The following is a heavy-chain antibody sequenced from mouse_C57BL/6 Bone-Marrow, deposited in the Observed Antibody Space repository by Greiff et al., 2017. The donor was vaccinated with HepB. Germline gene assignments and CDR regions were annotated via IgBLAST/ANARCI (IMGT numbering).Heavy chain of an antibody. CDR1: GFTFSNYW. D-gene: IGHD2-2*01. CDR2: IRLKSDNYAT. J-gene: IGHJ3*01. Sequence: EVQLVESGGGLVQPGGSMKLSCVASGFTFSNYWMNWVRQSPEKGLEWVAQIRLKSDNYATHYAESVKGRFTISRDDSKSSVYLQMNNLRAEDTGIYYCTRGGYDAWFAYWGQGTLVTVSA. CDR3: TRGGYDAWFAY. V-gene: IGHV6-3*01.